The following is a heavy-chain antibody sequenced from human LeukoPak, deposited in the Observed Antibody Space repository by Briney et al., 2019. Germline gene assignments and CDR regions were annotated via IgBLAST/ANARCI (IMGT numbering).Heavy chain of an antibody. Sequence: GGSLRLSCAASGFTFSSYSMNWVRQAPGKGLEWVSSISSSSSYIYYADSVKGRFTIPRDNAKNSLYLQMNSLRAEDTAVYYCARVMEDIVVVPAATSDYWGQGTLVTVSS. CDR2: ISSSSSYI. CDR3: ARVMEDIVVVPAATSDY. J-gene: IGHJ4*02. CDR1: GFTFSSYS. V-gene: IGHV3-21*01. D-gene: IGHD2-2*01.